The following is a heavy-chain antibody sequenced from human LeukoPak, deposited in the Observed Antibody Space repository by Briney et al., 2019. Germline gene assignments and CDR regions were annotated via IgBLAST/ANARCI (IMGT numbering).Heavy chain of an antibody. Sequence: ASVKVSCKATGYTFSSQYIHWVRQAPGQGLEWMARINPSGGSPSYAQKFQGRVTMTRDTATSTVYMELNSLRSEDNAIYYCARGGFGLGVGGTKGLDWFDPWGQGTLVTVSS. V-gene: IGHV1-46*01. CDR2: INPSGGSP. J-gene: IGHJ5*02. CDR1: GYTFSSQY. CDR3: ARGGFGLGVGGTKGLDWFDP. D-gene: IGHD1-26*01.